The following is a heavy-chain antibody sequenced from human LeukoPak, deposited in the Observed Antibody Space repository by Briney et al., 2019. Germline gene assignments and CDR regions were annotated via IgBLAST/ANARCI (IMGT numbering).Heavy chain of an antibody. CDR2: IIPIFGSS. D-gene: IGHD2-15*01. CDR3: ARATPSIVVVVAATGNWFDP. V-gene: IGHV1-69*13. CDR1: GGTLNNYA. J-gene: IGHJ5*02. Sequence: ASVKVSCKASGGTLNNYAINWVRQAPGQGLEWMGGIIPIFGSSNYAQKFQGRVTITADESTTTAYMELSSLRSEDTAVYYCARATPSIVVVVAATGNWFDPWGQGTLVTVSS.